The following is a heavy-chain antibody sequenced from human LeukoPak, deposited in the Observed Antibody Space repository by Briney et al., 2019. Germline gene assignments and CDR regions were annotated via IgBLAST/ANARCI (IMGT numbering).Heavy chain of an antibody. CDR2: ISSSSSTI. J-gene: IGHJ4*02. V-gene: IGHV3-48*01. D-gene: IGHD6-13*01. Sequence: PGGSLRLSCAASGFTFTTYGMNWVRQAPGKGLEWVSYISSSSSTIYYADSVKGRFTISRDNAKNSLYLQMNSLRAEDTAVYYCARGIGSSSWPLALWGQGTLVIVSS. CDR1: GFTFTTYG. CDR3: ARGIGSSSWPLAL.